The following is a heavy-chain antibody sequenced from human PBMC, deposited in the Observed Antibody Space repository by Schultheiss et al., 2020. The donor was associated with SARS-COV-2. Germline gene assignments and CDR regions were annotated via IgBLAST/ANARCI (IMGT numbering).Heavy chain of an antibody. CDR2: IYPGDSDT. D-gene: IGHD3-10*01. CDR1: GYSFTSYW. J-gene: IGHJ5*02. Sequence: GESLKISCKGSGYSFTSYWISWVRQMPGKGLEWMGIIYPGDSDTRYSPSFQGQVTISADKSLSSAYLQWSSLKASDTAMYYCARETMVRGVIRRFDPWGQGTLVTVSS. V-gene: IGHV5-51*01. CDR3: ARETMVRGVIRRFDP.